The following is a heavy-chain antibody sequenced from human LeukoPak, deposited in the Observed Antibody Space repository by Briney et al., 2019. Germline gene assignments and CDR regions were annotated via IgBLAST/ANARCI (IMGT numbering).Heavy chain of an antibody. V-gene: IGHV1-18*01. Sequence: ASVKVSCKASGYTFTSYGISWVRQAPGQGLEWMGWISAYNGNTNYAQKLQGRVTMTTDTSTSTAYMELRSLRSDDTAVYYCARRHLGFRTPNLSGMDVWGKGTTVTVSS. CDR2: ISAYNGNT. D-gene: IGHD2-8*01. CDR1: GYTFTSYG. CDR3: ARRHLGFRTPNLSGMDV. J-gene: IGHJ6*04.